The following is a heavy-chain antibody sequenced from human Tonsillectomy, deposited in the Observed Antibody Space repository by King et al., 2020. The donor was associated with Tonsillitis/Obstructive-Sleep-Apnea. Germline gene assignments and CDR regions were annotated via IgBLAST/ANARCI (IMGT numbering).Heavy chain of an antibody. CDR1: GFTTTFRTYG. CDR2: IWYDGSER. J-gene: IGHJ5*02. V-gene: IGHV3-33*01. Sequence: QVQLVESGGGVVQPGRSLRLSCAASGFTTTFRTYGMHWVRQAPGKGLEWVAVIWYDGSERYYADSVKGRFTISRDNSKNTLYLQMKSLRAEDTAVYYCARGGSSSLDLWGQGTLVTVSS. CDR3: ARGGSSSLDL. D-gene: IGHD6-6*01.